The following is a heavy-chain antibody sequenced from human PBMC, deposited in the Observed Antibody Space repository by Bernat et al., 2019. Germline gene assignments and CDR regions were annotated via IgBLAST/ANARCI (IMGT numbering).Heavy chain of an antibody. CDR3: AKDMRREAGTISP. CDR1: GFTFDDYA. V-gene: IGHV3-30*18. Sequence: VQLVESGGGLVQPGRSLRLSCAASGFTFDDYAMHWVCQAPGKGLEWVAVISYDGSNKYYADSVKGRFTISRDNSKNTLYLQMNSLRAEDTAVYYCAKDMRREAGTISPWGQGTLVTVSS. J-gene: IGHJ5*02. CDR2: ISYDGSNK. D-gene: IGHD6-19*01.